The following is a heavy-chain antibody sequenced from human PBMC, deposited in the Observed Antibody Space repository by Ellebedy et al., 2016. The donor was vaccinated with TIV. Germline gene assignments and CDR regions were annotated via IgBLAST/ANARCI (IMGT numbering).Heavy chain of an antibody. J-gene: IGHJ4*02. CDR2: IVPLFNAP. Sequence: AASVKVSCKASGGSFNNYAISWVRQAPGQGLEWMGGIVPLFNAPNYAQKFWGRVTITADTSTTTAYMELSSLRSEDTAVYYCAREGYGSGSYSSDYWGQGTLVTVSS. V-gene: IGHV1-69*06. CDR3: AREGYGSGSYSSDY. D-gene: IGHD3-10*01. CDR1: GGSFNNYA.